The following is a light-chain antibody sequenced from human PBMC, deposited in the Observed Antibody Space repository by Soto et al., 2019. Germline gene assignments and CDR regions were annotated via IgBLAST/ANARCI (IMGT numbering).Light chain of an antibody. CDR1: QSISSW. CDR3: QQYKSYSLT. J-gene: IGKJ4*01. Sequence: DIQMTQSPSTLSASVGARVTITCRASQSISSWLAWYQHKPGKAPKLLIYKASSLESGVPSRFSGSGSGTEFTLAISSLQADDFATYYCQQYKSYSLTFGGGTKVEIK. CDR2: KAS. V-gene: IGKV1-5*03.